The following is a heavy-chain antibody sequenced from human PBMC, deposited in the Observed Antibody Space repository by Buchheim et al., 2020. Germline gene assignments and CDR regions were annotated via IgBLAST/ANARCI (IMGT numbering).Heavy chain of an antibody. CDR3: ARVGESYGSGSDNTGGIFDY. CDR2: INHSGST. V-gene: IGHV4-34*01. CDR1: GGSFSGYY. Sequence: QVQLQQWGAGLLKPSETLSLTCAVFGGSFSGYYWRWIRQPPGKGLEWIGEINHSGSTNSNPSLKSRVTISLDTSKTQFSLKRSYVKAADTADYYSARVGESYGSGSDNTGGIFDYWGQGTL. J-gene: IGHJ4*02. D-gene: IGHD3-10*01.